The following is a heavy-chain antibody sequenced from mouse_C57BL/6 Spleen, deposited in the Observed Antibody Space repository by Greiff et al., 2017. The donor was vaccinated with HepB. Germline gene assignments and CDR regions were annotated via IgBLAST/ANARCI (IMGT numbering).Heavy chain of an antibody. CDR2: IYPGDGDT. CDR3: ANAYYSNLGFAY. J-gene: IGHJ3*01. V-gene: IGHV1-82*01. D-gene: IGHD2-5*01. CDR1: GYAFSSSW. Sequence: QVQLKESGPELVKPGASVKISCKASGYAFSSSWMNWVKQRPGKGLEWIGRIYPGDGDTNYNGKFKGKATLTADKSSSTAYMQLSSLTSEDSAVYFCANAYYSNLGFAYWGQGTLVTVSA.